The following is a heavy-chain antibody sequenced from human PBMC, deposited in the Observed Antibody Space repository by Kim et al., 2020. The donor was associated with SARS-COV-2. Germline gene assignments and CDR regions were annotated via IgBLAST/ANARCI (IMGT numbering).Heavy chain of an antibody. CDR2: IYSGGST. D-gene: IGHD4-17*01. CDR1: GFTVSSNY. J-gene: IGHJ4*02. V-gene: IGHV3-66*01. CDR3: ASTGWAVTFDY. Sequence: GGSLRLSCAASGFTVSSNYMSWVRQAPGKGLEWVSVIYSGGSTYYADSVKGRFTISRDNSKNTLYLQMNSLRAEDTAVYYCASTGWAVTFDYWGQGTLVTVSS.